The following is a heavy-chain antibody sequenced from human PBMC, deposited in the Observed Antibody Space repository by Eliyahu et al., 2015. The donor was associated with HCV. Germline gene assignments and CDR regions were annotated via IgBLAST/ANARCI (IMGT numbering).Heavy chain of an antibody. V-gene: IGHV6-1*01. CDR2: TYYRSKWYN. D-gene: IGHD3-3*01. J-gene: IGHJ6*02. CDR1: GDSVSSNSAA. CDR3: ARVQADYDFWSGYYSRYYYYGMDV. Sequence: QVQLQQSGPGLVKPSQTLSLTCAISGDSVSSNSAAWNWIRQSPSRGLEWLGRTYYRSKWYNDYAVSVKSRITINPDTSKNQFSLQLNSVTPEDTAVYYCARVQADYDFWSGYYSRYYYYGMDVWGQGTTVTVSS.